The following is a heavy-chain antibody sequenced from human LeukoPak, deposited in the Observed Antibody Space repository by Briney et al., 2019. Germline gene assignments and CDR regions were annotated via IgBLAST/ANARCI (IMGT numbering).Heavy chain of an antibody. Sequence: GASVKVSCKASGYTFTSYGISWVRQAPGQGLEWMGWISAYNGNTNYAQKLQGRVTMTTDTCTSTVYMELRSLRSDDTAVYYCARTDGYCSGGSCYSSVYYYYYYMDVWGKGTTVTVSS. J-gene: IGHJ6*03. D-gene: IGHD2-15*01. V-gene: IGHV1-18*01. CDR2: ISAYNGNT. CDR3: ARTDGYCSGGSCYSSVYYYYYYMDV. CDR1: GYTFTSYG.